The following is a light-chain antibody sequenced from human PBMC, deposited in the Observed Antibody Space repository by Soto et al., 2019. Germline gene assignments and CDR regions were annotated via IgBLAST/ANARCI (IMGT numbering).Light chain of an antibody. V-gene: IGKV3-11*01. J-gene: IGKJ1*01. CDR3: QQYATYAWT. Sequence: EIGVTQSPATLSSSPGERVTLSCRASQTVSSKLAWYRHKPGQARKLLIYGASSWATGVPARFSGSGSGTDFTLTISRLDPEDFGVYYCQQYATYAWTFGEGTKVDIK. CDR1: QTVSSK. CDR2: GAS.